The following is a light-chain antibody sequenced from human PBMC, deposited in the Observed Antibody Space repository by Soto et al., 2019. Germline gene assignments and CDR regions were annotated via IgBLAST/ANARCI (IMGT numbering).Light chain of an antibody. V-gene: IGLV2-14*01. J-gene: IGLJ1*01. CDR2: DVS. CDR3: SSYTSSSTLENV. CDR1: SSDVGGYNY. Sequence: QSVLTQPASVSGSPGQSITISCTGTSSDVGGYNYVSWYQQHPGKAPKLMIYDVSNRPSGVSNRFSGSKSGNTASLTISGLQAEDEAEYYCSSYTSSSTLENVFGTGTKLTVL.